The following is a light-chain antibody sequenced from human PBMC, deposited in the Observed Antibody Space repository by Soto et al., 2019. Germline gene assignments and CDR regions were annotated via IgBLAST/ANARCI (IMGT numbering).Light chain of an antibody. J-gene: IGKJ3*01. CDR2: WAS. V-gene: IGKV4-1*01. Sequence: DIVMTQSPDSLAVSLGERATINCKCSQNVLYSSNNKNYLAWYQQKPGQPTKLLIYWASIRESGVPYRFSGSGCGTDFTLTISSRKAEDVAFYYCQQYYSTPFPFGPGTRVAIK. CDR3: QQYYSTPFP. CDR1: QNVLYSSNNKNY.